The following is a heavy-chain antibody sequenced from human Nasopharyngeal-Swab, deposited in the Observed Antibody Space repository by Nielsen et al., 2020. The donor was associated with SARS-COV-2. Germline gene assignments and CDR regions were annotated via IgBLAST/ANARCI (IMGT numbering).Heavy chain of an antibody. Sequence: GGSLRLSCAASGFTFENYAMHWVRQPPGKGLEWVSGITWNSGNKGYAESVQGRFTISRDSSKNTVYLQMNSLRPDDTAVYFCAKSMAYFQLSGTYNLDFWGQGTLVTVSS. D-gene: IGHD2-21*01. V-gene: IGHV3-9*01. CDR2: ITWNSGNK. J-gene: IGHJ4*02. CDR3: AKSMAYFQLSGTYNLDF. CDR1: GFTFENYA.